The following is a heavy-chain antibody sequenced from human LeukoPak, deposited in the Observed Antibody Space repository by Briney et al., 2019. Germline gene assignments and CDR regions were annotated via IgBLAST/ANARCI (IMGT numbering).Heavy chain of an antibody. Sequence: ASVKVSCKASGYTLTELSMHWVRQAPGKGLEWMGGFDPEDGETIYAQKFQGRVTMTEDTSTDTAYMELSSLRSEDTAVYYCATALVGGGSYQGGFDYWGQGTLVTVSS. D-gene: IGHD1-26*01. CDR1: GYTLTELS. CDR2: FDPEDGET. V-gene: IGHV1-24*01. CDR3: ATALVGGGSYQGGFDY. J-gene: IGHJ4*02.